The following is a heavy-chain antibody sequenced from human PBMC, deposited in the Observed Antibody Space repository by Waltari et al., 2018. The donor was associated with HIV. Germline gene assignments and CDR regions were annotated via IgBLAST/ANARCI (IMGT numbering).Heavy chain of an antibody. D-gene: IGHD3-3*01. V-gene: IGHV1-69*01. Sequence: QVQLVQSGAEVKKPGSSVTVSCKTSGGTFSNYAVYWVGQAPGQGLELVGQIIPIFGTTNYAQKFQGRVTITAGESTGTVYMELRSLRSEDTAMYYCARSSPGDDFWSGKLVSWGQGTQVTVSS. J-gene: IGHJ5*02. CDR2: IIPIFGTT. CDR3: ARSSPGDDFWSGKLVS. CDR1: GGTFSNYA.